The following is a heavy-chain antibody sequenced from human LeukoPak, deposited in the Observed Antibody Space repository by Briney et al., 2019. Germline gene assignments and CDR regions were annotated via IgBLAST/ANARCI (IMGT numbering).Heavy chain of an antibody. V-gene: IGHV4-31*03. D-gene: IGHD3-16*02. CDR2: IYYSGST. J-gene: IGHJ3*01. Sequence: SETLSLTCTVSGGSISSGGYYWSWIRQHPGKGLEWIGYIYYSGSTYYNPSLKSRVTISVDTSKNQFSLKLSSVTAADTAVYYCARFGYYDYVWGSYRTQNDAFDVWGQGTMVTVSS. CDR1: GGSISSGGYY. CDR3: ARFGYYDYVWGSYRTQNDAFDV.